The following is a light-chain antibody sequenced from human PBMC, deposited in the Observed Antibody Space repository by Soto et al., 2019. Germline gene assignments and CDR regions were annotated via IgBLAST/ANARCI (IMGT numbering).Light chain of an antibody. V-gene: IGKV3-15*01. J-gene: IGKJ4*01. CDR3: QQYDNWPVT. Sequence: ELVMTQSPATLSGSPGERATLSWRASQSFSSNVAWYQQKPGQAPRLLIYGTSTRVTGIPARFSGSGYGTEFNLTISSLQSEDFAVYYCQQYDNWPVTFGGGTKVDIK. CDR1: QSFSSN. CDR2: GTS.